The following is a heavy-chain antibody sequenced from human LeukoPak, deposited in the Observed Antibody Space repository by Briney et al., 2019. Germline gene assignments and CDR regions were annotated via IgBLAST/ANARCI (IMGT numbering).Heavy chain of an antibody. J-gene: IGHJ4*02. CDR3: ARDDYNRL. V-gene: IGHV3-74*01. D-gene: IGHD4-11*01. CDR2: IRYDGATT. Sequence: SGGSLRLSCVASGFALSSYWMHWVRQAPGRGLVWVARIRYDGATTTYAAFVKGRFTISRDNAKNNLYLQMNSLRVDDTAVYFCARDDYNRLWGQGTLVTVSS. CDR1: GFALSSYW.